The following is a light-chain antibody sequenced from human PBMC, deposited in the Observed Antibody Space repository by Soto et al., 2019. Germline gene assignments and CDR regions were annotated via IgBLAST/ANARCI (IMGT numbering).Light chain of an antibody. CDR2: DAS. Sequence: EIVMTQSPATLSVSPGERATLSCRASQSVSSNLAWYQQKPGQAPRLLIYDASNRATGIPARFSGSGSGTDFTLTISRLEPEDFAVYYCQQFGSAPEGTFGQGTKVDIK. CDR1: QSVSSN. CDR3: QQFGSAPEGT. V-gene: IGKV3-20*01. J-gene: IGKJ1*01.